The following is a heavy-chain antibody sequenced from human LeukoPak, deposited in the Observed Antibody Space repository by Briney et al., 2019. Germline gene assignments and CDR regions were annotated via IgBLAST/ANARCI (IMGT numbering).Heavy chain of an antibody. CDR1: GGSISSGSYY. V-gene: IGHV4-61*02. Sequence: PSETLSLTCTVSGGSISSGSYYWSWIRQPAGKGLEWIGRIYTSGITNYNPSLKSRVTLSVDTSKDQFSLMLSSATAADTAVYYCARETTWYPNFDYWGQGTLVTVSS. CDR3: ARETTWYPNFDY. CDR2: IYTSGIT. D-gene: IGHD1-1*01. J-gene: IGHJ4*02.